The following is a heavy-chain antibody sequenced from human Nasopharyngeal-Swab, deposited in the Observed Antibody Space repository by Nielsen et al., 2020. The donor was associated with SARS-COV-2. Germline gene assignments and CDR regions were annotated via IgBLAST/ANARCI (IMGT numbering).Heavy chain of an antibody. V-gene: IGHV3-74*01. J-gene: IGHJ1*01. D-gene: IGHD3-22*01. CDR2: INSDGSST. CDR3: AKDRHYYDSSGYKEH. Sequence: GESLKISWAASGITFSSYWMHWVRQVLGKGLVWVSRINSDGSSTSYADSVKGRFTISRDNSKNTLYLQMNSLRAEDTAVYYCAKDRHYYDSSGYKEHWGQGTLVTVSS. CDR1: GITFSSYW.